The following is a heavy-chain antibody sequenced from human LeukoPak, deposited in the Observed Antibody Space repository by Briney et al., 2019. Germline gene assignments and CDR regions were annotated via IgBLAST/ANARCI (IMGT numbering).Heavy chain of an antibody. D-gene: IGHD4-17*01. CDR1: GGSISSYY. CDR3: ARATVTAFDI. V-gene: IGHV4-59*01. CDR2: IYYSGST. J-gene: IGHJ3*02. Sequence: SETLSLTCTVSGGSISSYYWSWIRQPPGKGLEWIGYIYYSGSTNYNPSLKSRVTISVDTSKNQFSLKLSSVTAADTAVYYCARATVTAFDIWGQGTMSPSLQ.